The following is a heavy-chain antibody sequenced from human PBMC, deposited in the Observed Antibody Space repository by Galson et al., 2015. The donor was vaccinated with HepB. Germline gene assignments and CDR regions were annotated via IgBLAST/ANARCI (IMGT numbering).Heavy chain of an antibody. J-gene: IGHJ4*02. CDR2: IYPGDSDT. Sequence: QSGAEVKKPGESLKISCKGSGYSFTSYWIGWVRQMPGKGLEWTGIIYPGDSDTRYSPSFQGQVTISADKSISTAYLQWSSLKASDTAMYYCARLGSDYYDSSGYHGHFDYWGQGTLVTVSS. CDR3: ARLGSDYYDSSGYHGHFDY. CDR1: GYSFTSYW. V-gene: IGHV5-51*01. D-gene: IGHD3-22*01.